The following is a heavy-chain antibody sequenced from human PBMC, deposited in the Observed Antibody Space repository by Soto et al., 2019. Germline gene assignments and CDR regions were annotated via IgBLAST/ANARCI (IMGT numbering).Heavy chain of an antibody. J-gene: IGHJ6*02. CDR3: ARGLRIAARPRYYYGMDV. D-gene: IGHD6-6*01. V-gene: IGHV4-34*01. Sequence: PSETLSLTCAVYGGSFSGYYWSWIRQPPGKGLEWIGEINHSGSTNYNPSLKSRVTISVDTSKNQFSLKLSSVTAADTAVYYCARGLRIAARPRYYYGMDVWGQGTTVPSP. CDR2: INHSGST. CDR1: GGSFSGYY.